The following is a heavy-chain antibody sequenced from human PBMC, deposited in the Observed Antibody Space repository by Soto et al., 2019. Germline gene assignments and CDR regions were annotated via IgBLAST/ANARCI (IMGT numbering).Heavy chain of an antibody. V-gene: IGHV1-69*08. Sequence: QVQLVQSGAEVKKPGSSVKVSCKASGGTFSSYTISWVRQAPGQGLEWMGRIIPILGIANYAQKFQGRVTXTXDKSTSTAYMELSSLRSEDTAVYYCAREPGVGTIDYWGQGTLVTVSS. J-gene: IGHJ4*02. CDR1: GGTFSSYT. CDR3: AREPGVGTIDY. CDR2: IIPILGIA. D-gene: IGHD1-1*01.